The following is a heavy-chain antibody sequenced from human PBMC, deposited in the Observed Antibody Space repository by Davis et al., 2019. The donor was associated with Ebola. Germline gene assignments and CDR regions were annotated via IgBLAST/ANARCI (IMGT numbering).Heavy chain of an antibody. CDR2: ISASDGNA. J-gene: IGHJ4*02. CDR1: GYTFTSYD. CDR3: ARGAGGYSSSWSAADY. V-gene: IGHV1-18*01. Sequence: ASVKVSCKASGYTFTSYDMNWVRQAPGQGLEWMGWISASDGNANYAQRFQGRVTMTTDTSTSTAYMELRSLGSDDTAVYYCARGAGGYSSSWSAADYWGQGTLVTVSS. D-gene: IGHD6-13*01.